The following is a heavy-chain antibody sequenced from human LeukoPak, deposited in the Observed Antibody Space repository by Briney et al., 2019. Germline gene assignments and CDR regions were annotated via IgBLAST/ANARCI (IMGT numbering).Heavy chain of an antibody. CDR2: IIPIFGTA. D-gene: IGHD6-19*01. Sequence: SVKVSCKASGGTFSSYAISWVRQAPGQGLEWMGGIIPIFGTANYAQKFQGRVTITTDESTSTAYMELSSPRSEDTAVYYCARGRSSGWGYYYYMDVWGKGTTVTVSS. V-gene: IGHV1-69*05. CDR3: ARGRSSGWGYYYYMDV. J-gene: IGHJ6*03. CDR1: GGTFSSYA.